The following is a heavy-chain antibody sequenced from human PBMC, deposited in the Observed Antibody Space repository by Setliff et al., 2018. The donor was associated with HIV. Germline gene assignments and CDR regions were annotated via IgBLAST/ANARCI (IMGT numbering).Heavy chain of an antibody. CDR2: INPKDGAT. V-gene: IGHV1-46*01. D-gene: IGHD6-19*01. CDR3: TRVTMTSGWYVDY. J-gene: IGHJ4*02. Sequence: ASVKVSCKTSVYTFAAGFYLHWVRQAPGQGLEWVGTINPKDGATTYAQKFQGRVSVTRDSSTGTIYLELSSLRSDDTAIFYCTRVTMTSGWYVDYWGQGTLVTVSS. CDR1: VYTFAAGFY.